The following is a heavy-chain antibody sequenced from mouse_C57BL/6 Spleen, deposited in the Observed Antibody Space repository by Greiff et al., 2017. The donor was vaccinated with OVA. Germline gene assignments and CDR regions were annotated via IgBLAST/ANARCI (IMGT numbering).Heavy chain of an antibody. Sequence: VQLQESGAELVKPGASVKMSCKASGYTFTSYWITWVKQRPGQGLEWIGDIYPGSGSTNYNEKFKSKATLTVDTSSSTAYMQLSSLTSEDSAVYYCASFYGSSYDWYFDVWGTGTTVTVSS. V-gene: IGHV1-55*01. D-gene: IGHD1-1*01. CDR2: IYPGSGST. J-gene: IGHJ1*03. CDR1: GYTFTSYW. CDR3: ASFYGSSYDWYFDV.